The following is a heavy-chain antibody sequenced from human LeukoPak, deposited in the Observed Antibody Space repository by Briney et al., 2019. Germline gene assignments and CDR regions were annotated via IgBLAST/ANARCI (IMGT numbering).Heavy chain of an antibody. D-gene: IGHD6-13*01. CDR1: GDSLSDYF. J-gene: IGHJ6*02. V-gene: IGHV4-31*03. CDR2: IYYSGST. Sequence: SETLSLTCTVSGDSLSDYFWSWIPQHPGKGLEWIGYIYYSGSTYYNPSLKSRVTISVDTSKNQFSLKLSSVTAADTAVYYCAREGYRRGMDVWGQGTTVTVSS. CDR3: AREGYRRGMDV.